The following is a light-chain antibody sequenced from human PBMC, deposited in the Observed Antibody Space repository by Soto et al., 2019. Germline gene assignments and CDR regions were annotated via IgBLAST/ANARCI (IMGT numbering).Light chain of an antibody. V-gene: IGLV2-18*02. CDR2: EVN. CDR1: ISDIGSYNR. Sequence: QSALTQPPSVSGSPGQSVTISCTGTISDIGSYNRVSWYQQPPGTAPKLIISEVNSRPSGVPDRFSGSKSGNTASLTISGLQTEDEGAYHCSSYSSTSAHVVFGGGTKLTVL. CDR3: SSYSSTSAHVV. J-gene: IGLJ2*01.